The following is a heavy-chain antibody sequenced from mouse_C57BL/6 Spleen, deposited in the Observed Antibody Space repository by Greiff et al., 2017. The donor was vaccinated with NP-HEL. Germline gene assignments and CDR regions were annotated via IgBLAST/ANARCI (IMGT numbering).Heavy chain of an antibody. CDR3: ARLCITTVVENAMDY. CDR2: ISYSGST. V-gene: IGHV3-1*01. J-gene: IGHJ4*01. Sequence: DVQLQESGPGMVKPSQSLSLTCTVTGYSITSGYDWHWIRHFPGNKLEWMGYISYSGSTNYNPSLKSRISITHDTSKNHFFLKLNSVTTEDTATYYCARLCITTVVENAMDYWGQGTSVTVSA. D-gene: IGHD1-1*01. CDR1: GYSITSGYD.